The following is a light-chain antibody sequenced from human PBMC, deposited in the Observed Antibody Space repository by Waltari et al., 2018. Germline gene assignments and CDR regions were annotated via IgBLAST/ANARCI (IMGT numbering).Light chain of an antibody. CDR2: GAS. CDR3: QHYVRLPAT. J-gene: IGKJ1*01. Sequence: EVLLTQSPGTLSLSPGERATLSCRASQSVGRSLAGYQQKPGQAPRLLIYGASTRFTGIPDRFSGSGSGTDFSLTSSRLEPEDFAVYYCQHYVRLPATFGQGTTVEIK. CDR1: QSVGRS. V-gene: IGKV3-20*01.